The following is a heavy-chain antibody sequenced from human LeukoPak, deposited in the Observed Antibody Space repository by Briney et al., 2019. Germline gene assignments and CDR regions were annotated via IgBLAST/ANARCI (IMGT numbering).Heavy chain of an antibody. CDR3: ASCSGGSCYTYYYYGMDV. CDR2: IIPIFGTA. D-gene: IGHD2-15*01. CDR1: GGTFSSYA. J-gene: IGHJ6*02. Sequence: GSSVKVSCKASGGTFSSYAISWVRQAPGQGLEWMGGIIPIFGTANYAQKFQGRVTITADESTSTAYMELSSLRSEDTAVYYCASCSGGSCYTYYYYGMDVWGQGTTVTVSS. V-gene: IGHV1-69*01.